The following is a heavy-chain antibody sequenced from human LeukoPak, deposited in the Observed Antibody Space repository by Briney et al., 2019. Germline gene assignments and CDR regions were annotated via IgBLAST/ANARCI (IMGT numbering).Heavy chain of an antibody. CDR3: ARDFWSGYSYNWFDP. CDR1: GGSFSGYY. Sequence: PSETLSLTCAVYGGSFSGYYRSWIRQPPGKGLEWIGYIYYSGSTNYNPSLKSRVTISVDTSKNQFSLKLSSVTAADTAVYYCARDFWSGYSYNWFDPRGQGTLVTVSS. V-gene: IGHV4-59*01. D-gene: IGHD3-3*01. J-gene: IGHJ5*02. CDR2: IYYSGST.